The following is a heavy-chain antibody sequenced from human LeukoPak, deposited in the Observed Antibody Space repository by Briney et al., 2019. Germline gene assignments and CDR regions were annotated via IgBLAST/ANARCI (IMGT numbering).Heavy chain of an antibody. CDR2: ISAYNGNT. CDR1: GYTFTSYG. D-gene: IGHD3-22*01. V-gene: IGHV1-18*01. J-gene: IGHJ4*02. CDR3: ARGFSYYYDSSGADY. Sequence: ASVKVSCKASGYTFTSYGISWVRQAPGQGLEWMGWISAYNGNTNYAQKLQGRVTMTTDTSTSTAYMELRSLRSDDTAVYYCARGFSYYYDSSGADYWGQGTLVTVSS.